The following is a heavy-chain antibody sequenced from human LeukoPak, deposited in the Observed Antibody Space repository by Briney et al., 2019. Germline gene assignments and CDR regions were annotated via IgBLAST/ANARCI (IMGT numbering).Heavy chain of an antibody. Sequence: SETLSLTCTVSGYSISSGYYWGWIRQPPGKGLEWIGSIYHSGSTYYNPSLKRRVTISVDTSKNQFSLKLSSVTAADTAVYYCARLLVVVPAAWGQGTLVTVSS. J-gene: IGHJ5*02. V-gene: IGHV4-38-2*02. CDR2: IYHSGST. CDR1: GYSISSGYY. D-gene: IGHD2-2*01. CDR3: ARLLVVVPAA.